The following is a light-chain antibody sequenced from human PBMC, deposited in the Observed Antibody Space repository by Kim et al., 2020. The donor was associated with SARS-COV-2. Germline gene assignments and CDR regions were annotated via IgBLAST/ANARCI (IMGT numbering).Light chain of an antibody. J-gene: IGLJ3*02. CDR2: QDT. V-gene: IGLV3-1*01. CDR1: KLGDKY. Sequence: SYGLTQPPSVSVSPGQTASITCSGDKLGDKYASWYQQKPGQSPVLVIYQDTKRPSGIPERFSGSNSGNTATLTISGTQAMDEADYYCQAWDSSTAVFGGGTKLTVL. CDR3: QAWDSSTAV.